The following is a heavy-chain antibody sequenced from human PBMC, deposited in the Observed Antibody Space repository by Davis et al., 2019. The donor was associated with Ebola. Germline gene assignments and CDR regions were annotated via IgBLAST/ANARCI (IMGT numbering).Heavy chain of an antibody. D-gene: IGHD4-17*01. CDR2: INHSGST. CDR1: GVSFRGYY. J-gene: IGHJ5*02. Sequence: SQTLSLTCAVYGVSFRGYYWSWIRQPPGKGLEWIGEINHSGSTNYNPSLKSRVTISVDTSKNQFSLKLSPVTAADTAVYYCAATIDYGDHCDPWGQGTLVTVSS. CDR3: AATIDYGDHCDP. V-gene: IGHV4-34*01.